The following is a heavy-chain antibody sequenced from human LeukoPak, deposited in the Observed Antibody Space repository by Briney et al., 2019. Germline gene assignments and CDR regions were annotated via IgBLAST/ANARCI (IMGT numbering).Heavy chain of an antibody. CDR1: GFSFSNYD. J-gene: IGHJ4*02. CDR3: AKEDGVAGTHFDY. Sequence: GGSLRLSCAASGFSFSNYDMNWVRQAPGKGLEWVSYISRSGSTIYYADSVRGRFTVSRDNAKNSLYLQMNSLRTEDTAVYYCAKEDGVAGTHFDYWGQGALVTVSS. D-gene: IGHD6-19*01. CDR2: ISRSGSTI. V-gene: IGHV3-48*03.